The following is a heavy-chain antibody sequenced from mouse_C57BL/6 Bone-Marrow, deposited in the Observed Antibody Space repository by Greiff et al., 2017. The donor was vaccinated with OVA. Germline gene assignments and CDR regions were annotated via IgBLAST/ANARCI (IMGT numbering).Heavy chain of an antibody. CDR2: IRNKANGYTT. V-gene: IGHV7-3*01. J-gene: IGHJ4*01. D-gene: IGHD3-2*02. Sequence: EVHLVESGGGLVQPGGSLSLSCAASGFTFTDYYMSWVRQPPGKALEWLGFIRNKANGYTTEYSASVKGRFTISRDNSQSILYLQMNALRAEDSATYYCARYISLRLEYAMDYWGQGTSVTVSS. CDR3: ARYISLRLEYAMDY. CDR1: GFTFTDYY.